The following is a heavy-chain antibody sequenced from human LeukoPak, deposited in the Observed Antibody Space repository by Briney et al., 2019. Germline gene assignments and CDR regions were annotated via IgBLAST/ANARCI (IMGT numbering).Heavy chain of an antibody. J-gene: IGHJ4*02. CDR1: GYTFTSYG. CDR3: ARALGAAGTRPLDY. D-gene: IGHD6-13*01. Sequence: ASVTVSCKASGYTFTSYGISWVRQAPGQGLEWMGWISAYNGNTNYAQKLQGRVTMTTDTSTSTAYMELRSLRSDDTAVYYCARALGAAGTRPLDYWGQGTLVTVSS. CDR2: ISAYNGNT. V-gene: IGHV1-18*01.